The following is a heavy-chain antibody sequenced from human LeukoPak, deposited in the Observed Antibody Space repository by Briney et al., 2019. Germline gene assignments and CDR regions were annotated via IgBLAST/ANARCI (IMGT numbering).Heavy chain of an antibody. J-gene: IGHJ4*02. CDR1: GFTFSSYG. CDR2: ISYDGSNK. Sequence: GRSLRLSCAASGFTFSSYGMHWVRQAPGKGLEWVAVISYDGSNKYYADSVKGRSTISRDNSKNTLYLQMNSLRAEDTAVYYCAKDRRDYGYIDYWGQGTLVTVSS. D-gene: IGHD4-17*01. CDR3: AKDRRDYGYIDY. V-gene: IGHV3-30*18.